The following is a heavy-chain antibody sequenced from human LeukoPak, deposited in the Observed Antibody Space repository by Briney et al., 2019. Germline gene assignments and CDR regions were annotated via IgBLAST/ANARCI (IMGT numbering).Heavy chain of an antibody. D-gene: IGHD5-24*01. CDR3: ARGRIDGYNLSNFDY. Sequence: SETLSLTCAVYGGSFSGFYWSRIRQPPGQGLEGSGEINNSGSTNYNPSLKSRVTISVDTSNNQFSLKLSSVTAAYTAVYYCARGRIDGYNLSNFDYWGKGTLVTASS. V-gene: IGHV4-34*01. J-gene: IGHJ4*02. CDR1: GGSFSGFY. CDR2: INNSGST.